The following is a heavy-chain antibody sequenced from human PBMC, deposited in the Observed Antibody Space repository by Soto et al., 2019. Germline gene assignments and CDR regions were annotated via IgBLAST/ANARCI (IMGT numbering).Heavy chain of an antibody. CDR3: ARIGQGGSWHGDYFDY. J-gene: IGHJ4*02. CDR2: IYYSGST. D-gene: IGHD2-15*01. V-gene: IGHV4-31*03. CDR1: GGSISSGGYY. Sequence: PSETLSLTCTVSGGSISSGGYYWSWIRQHPGKGLEWIGYIYYSGSTYYNPSLKSRVTTSVDTSKNQFSLKLSSVTAADTAVYYCARIGQGGSWHGDYFDYWGQGTLVTVSS.